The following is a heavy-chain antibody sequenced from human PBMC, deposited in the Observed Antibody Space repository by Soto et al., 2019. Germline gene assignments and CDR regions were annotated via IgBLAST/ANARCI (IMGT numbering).Heavy chain of an antibody. J-gene: IGHJ6*02. CDR1: GGTFSSYA. CDR2: IIPIFGTA. V-gene: IGHV1-69*01. D-gene: IGHD6-6*01. Sequence: QVQLVQSGAEVKKPGSSVKVSCKASGGTFSSYAISWVRQAPGQGLEWMGGIIPIFGTANYAQKFQGRVTITADESTSTAYRELGNLRSEDTAVYYCSRILEYSRSPDYYYYGLDVWCQGTTVTVSS. CDR3: SRILEYSRSPDYYYYGLDV.